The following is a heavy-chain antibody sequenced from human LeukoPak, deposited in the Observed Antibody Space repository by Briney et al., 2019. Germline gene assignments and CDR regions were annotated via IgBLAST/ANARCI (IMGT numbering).Heavy chain of an antibody. Sequence: ASVKVSCKASGYPFTTYHVHWLRQAPGQGLEWMGWINPNSGGTNYAQKFQGWVTMTRDTSISTAYMELSRLRSDDTAVYYCARGKGSGWLPSDDYYYYGMDVWGQGTTVTVSS. D-gene: IGHD6-19*01. CDR2: INPNSGGT. CDR3: ARGKGSGWLPSDDYYYYGMDV. V-gene: IGHV1-2*04. CDR1: GYPFTTYH. J-gene: IGHJ6*02.